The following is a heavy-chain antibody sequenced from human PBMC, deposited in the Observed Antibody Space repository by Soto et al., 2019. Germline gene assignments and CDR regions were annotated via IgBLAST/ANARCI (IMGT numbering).Heavy chain of an antibody. CDR3: ARDPPPYYYDRSGYGGHDAFDI. CDR2: IIPIFGTA. J-gene: IGHJ3*02. D-gene: IGHD3-22*01. Sequence: QVQLVQSGAEVKKPGSSVKVSCKASGGTFSSYAISWVRQAPGQGIEWMGGIIPIFGTANYAQQFQGRVTIAADDSTSTAYMELSSLRSEDTAVNYCARDPPPYYYDRSGYGGHDAFDIWGQGTMVTVSS. V-gene: IGHV1-69*01. CDR1: GGTFSSYA.